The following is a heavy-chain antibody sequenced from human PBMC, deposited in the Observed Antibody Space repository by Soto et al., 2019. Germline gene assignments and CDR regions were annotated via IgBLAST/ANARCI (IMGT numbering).Heavy chain of an antibody. CDR3: ARDSSGWYYFDY. Sequence: SLKVSCKASGGTFSSYAISWVRQAPGQGLEWMGGIIPIFGTANYAQKFQGRVTITADESTSTAYMELSSLRSEDAAVYYCARDSSGWYYFDYWGQGTQVTVSS. J-gene: IGHJ4*02. CDR2: IIPIFGTA. CDR1: GGTFSSYA. V-gene: IGHV1-69*13. D-gene: IGHD6-19*01.